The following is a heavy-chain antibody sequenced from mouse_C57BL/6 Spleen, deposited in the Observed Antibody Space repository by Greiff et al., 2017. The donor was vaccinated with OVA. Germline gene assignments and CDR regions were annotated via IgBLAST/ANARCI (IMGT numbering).Heavy chain of an antibody. CDR2: INPNNGGT. CDR3: AKEGRRYFDV. V-gene: IGHV1-26*01. Sequence: VQLQQSGPELVKPGASVKISCKASGYTFTDYYMNWVKQSHGKSLEWIGDINPNNGGTSYNQKFKGKATLTVDKSSSTAYMELRSLTSEDSAVYYCAKEGRRYFDVWGTGTTVTVSS. J-gene: IGHJ1*03. CDR1: GYTFTDYY. D-gene: IGHD3-3*01.